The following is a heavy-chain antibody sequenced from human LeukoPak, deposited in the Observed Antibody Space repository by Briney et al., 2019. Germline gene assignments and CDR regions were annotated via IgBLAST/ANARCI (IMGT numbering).Heavy chain of an antibody. D-gene: IGHD1-26*01. CDR2: ISGSGGST. Sequence: GGSLRLSCAASGFTFSSYAMSWVRQAPGKGLEWVSAISGSGGSTYYADSVKGRFTISRDNSKNTLYLQMNSLRAEDTAVYYCARGRGGSIGWYYFDYWGQGTLVTVSS. V-gene: IGHV3-23*01. CDR3: ARGRGGSIGWYYFDY. J-gene: IGHJ4*02. CDR1: GFTFSSYA.